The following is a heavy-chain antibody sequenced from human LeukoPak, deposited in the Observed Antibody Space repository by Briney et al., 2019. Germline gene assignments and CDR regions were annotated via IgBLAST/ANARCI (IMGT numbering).Heavy chain of an antibody. CDR1: GFTFSSYS. V-gene: IGHV3-21*01. D-gene: IGHD1-1*01. CDR2: ISSSSSYI. CDR3: ALDPTGTTRNWFDP. Sequence: PGGSLRLSCAASGFTFSSYSMNWVRQAPGKGLGWVSSISSSSSYIYYADSVKGRFTISRDNAKNSLYLQMNSLRAEDTAVYYCALDPTGTTRNWFDPWGQGTLVTVSS. J-gene: IGHJ5*02.